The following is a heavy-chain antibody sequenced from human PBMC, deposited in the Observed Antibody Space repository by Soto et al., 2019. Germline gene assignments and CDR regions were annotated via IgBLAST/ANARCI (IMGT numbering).Heavy chain of an antibody. CDR2: IRWNSGSI. V-gene: IGHV3-9*01. CDR1: GFTFDDYA. Sequence: EVQLVESVGGLVQPGRSLRLSCAASGFTFDDYAMHWLRQAPGKGPEGVYGIRWNSGSIGYADSVKGRLTSSRDNAKNSLYRQMNSLRADDTALYYCAKDIQGYYYGSGSYYNWFDPWGQGTLVTVSS. J-gene: IGHJ5*02. D-gene: IGHD3-10*01. CDR3: AKDIQGYYYGSGSYYNWFDP.